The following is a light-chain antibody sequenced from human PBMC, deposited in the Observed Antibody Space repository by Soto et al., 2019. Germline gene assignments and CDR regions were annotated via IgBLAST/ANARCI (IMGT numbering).Light chain of an antibody. J-gene: IGKJ5*01. CDR2: DAS. Sequence: PHPSNWSGAPCARPTPPPPASQSIHNHMSWFLQKPGQTPRLLIYDASTRATGIPARFSGSGFGTDFTLTISSLEPEDAAVYYCQQRSNWPPITFGQGTRLEI. CDR1: QSIHNH. CDR3: QQRSNWPPIT. V-gene: IGKV3-11*01.